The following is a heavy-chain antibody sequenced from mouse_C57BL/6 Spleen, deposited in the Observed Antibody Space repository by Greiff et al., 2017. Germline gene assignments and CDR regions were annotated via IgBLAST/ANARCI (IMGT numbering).Heavy chain of an antibody. D-gene: IGHD1-1*01. Sequence: QVQLKESGPGLVQPSQSLSITCTVSGFSLTSYGVHWVRQSPGKGLEWLGVIWSGGSTDYNAAFISRLSISKDNSKRQVFFKMNSLQADDTAIYYCARNAPYYGSSYAYAMDYWGQGTSVTVSS. CDR1: GFSLTSYG. CDR3: ARNAPYYGSSYAYAMDY. V-gene: IGHV2-2*01. CDR2: IWSGGST. J-gene: IGHJ4*01.